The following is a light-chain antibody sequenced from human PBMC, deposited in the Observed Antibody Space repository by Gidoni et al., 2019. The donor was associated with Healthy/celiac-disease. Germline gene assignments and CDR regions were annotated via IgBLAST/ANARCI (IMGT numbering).Light chain of an antibody. CDR3: QQLNSYPLT. J-gene: IGKJ1*01. CDR1: QGICSY. CDR2: AAS. V-gene: IGKV1-9*01. Sequence: DSPLTHSPSFLSASVGDRVTITCRASQGICSYLAWYQQKPGKAPKLLIYAASTLQSGVPSRFSGSGSGTEFTLTISSLQPEDFANYYCQQLNSYPLTFXQXTKVEIK.